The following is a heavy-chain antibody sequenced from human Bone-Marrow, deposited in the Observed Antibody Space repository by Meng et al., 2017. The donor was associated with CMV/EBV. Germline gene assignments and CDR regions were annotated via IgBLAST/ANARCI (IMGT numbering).Heavy chain of an antibody. Sequence: GESLKISWAASGFTFSNAWMSWVRQAPGKGLGWVGRINRKSDGGTADYAAPVNDRFTISRDDSKNTLYLQMTSRKSEDTAVYYCTTDSDFWMGHREISRVDYWGQGTLVTVSS. CDR1: GFTFSNAW. V-gene: IGHV3-15*01. J-gene: IGHJ4*02. CDR3: TTDSDFWMGHREISRVDY. CDR2: INRKSDGGTA. D-gene: IGHD3-3*01.